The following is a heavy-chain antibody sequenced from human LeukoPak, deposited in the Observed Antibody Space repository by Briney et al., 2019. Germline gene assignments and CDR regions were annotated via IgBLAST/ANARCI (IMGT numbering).Heavy chain of an antibody. CDR3: ARNQRTAAPFDY. CDR2: ITAYNGNT. D-gene: IGHD1-14*01. Sequence: ASVKVSCKASVYTFTSYGISWVRQAPGQGLEWMGWITAYNGNTNYAQKLQGRVTMTTDTSTSTAYMELRSLRSDDTAVYYCARNQRTAAPFDYWGQGTLVTVSS. CDR1: VYTFTSYG. V-gene: IGHV1-18*01. J-gene: IGHJ4*02.